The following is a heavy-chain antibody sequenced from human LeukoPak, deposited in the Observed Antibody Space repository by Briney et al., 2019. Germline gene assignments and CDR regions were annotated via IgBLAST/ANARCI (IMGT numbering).Heavy chain of an antibody. CDR1: GYTFTPYW. CDR2: IYPGDSDA. Sequence: GESLKISCKGSGYTFTPYWNGWVRPMPGKGLELRGIIYPGDSDAKYSPSFQGQITISADKSISTAYLQWNSLKASDTAMYYCARRPTTEETFDYWGQGTLVTVSA. J-gene: IGHJ4*02. CDR3: ARRPTTEETFDY. V-gene: IGHV5-51*01. D-gene: IGHD1-1*01.